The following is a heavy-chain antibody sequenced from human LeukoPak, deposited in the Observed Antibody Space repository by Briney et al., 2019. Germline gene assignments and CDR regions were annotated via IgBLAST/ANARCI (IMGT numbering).Heavy chain of an antibody. D-gene: IGHD6-13*01. CDR2: ISSSGSTI. J-gene: IGHJ6*02. CDR1: GFTFSDYY. CDR3: AREGSWPYYYYGMDV. V-gene: IGHV3-11*01. Sequence: GGSLRLSCAASGFTFSDYYMSWIRQAPGKGLEWVSYISSSGSTIYYADSVKGRFTISRDNAKNSLYLQMNSPRAEDTAVYYCAREGSWPYYYYGMDVWGQGTTVTVSS.